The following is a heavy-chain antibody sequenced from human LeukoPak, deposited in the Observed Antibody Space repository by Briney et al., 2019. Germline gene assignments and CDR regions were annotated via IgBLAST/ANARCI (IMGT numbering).Heavy chain of an antibody. D-gene: IGHD3-3*01. Sequence: ASVKVSCKASGYTFTVYYMHWVRQAPGQGLEWMGRINPNSGGTNYAQKFQGRVTMTRDTSISTAYMELSRLRSDDTAVYYCARESEKYYDFWSGYYTESYFDYWGQGTLVTVSS. CDR1: GYTFTVYY. J-gene: IGHJ4*02. CDR3: ARESEKYYDFWSGYYTESYFDY. CDR2: INPNSGGT. V-gene: IGHV1-2*06.